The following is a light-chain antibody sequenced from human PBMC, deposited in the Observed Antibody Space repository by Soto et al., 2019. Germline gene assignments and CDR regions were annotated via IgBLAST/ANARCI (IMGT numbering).Light chain of an antibody. J-gene: IGKJ1*01. Sequence: DIQMTQSPSSLSTSVGDRVTITCRASQSISSWLAWYQQKPGKAPKLLIYDASSLESGVPSRFSGSGSGTEFTLTISSLQPDDFATYYCQQYEIFSGTFGPGTKV. CDR1: QSISSW. V-gene: IGKV1-5*01. CDR3: QQYEIFSGT. CDR2: DAS.